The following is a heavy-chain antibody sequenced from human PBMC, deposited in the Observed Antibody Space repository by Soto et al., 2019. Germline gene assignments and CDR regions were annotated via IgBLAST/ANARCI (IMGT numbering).Heavy chain of an antibody. CDR3: TTVLLWFGELFYFDY. D-gene: IGHD3-10*01. CDR1: GFTFSNAW. CDR2: IKSKTDGGTT. V-gene: IGHV3-15*01. Sequence: GGSLRLSCAASGFTFSNAWMSWVRQAPGKGLEWVGRIKSKTDGGTTDYAAPVKGRFTISRDDSKNTLYLQMNSLKTEDTAVYYCTTVLLWFGELFYFDYWGQGTLVTVSS. J-gene: IGHJ4*02.